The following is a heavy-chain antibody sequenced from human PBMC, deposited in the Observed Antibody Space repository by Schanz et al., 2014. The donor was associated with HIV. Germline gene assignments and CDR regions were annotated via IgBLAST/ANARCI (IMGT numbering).Heavy chain of an antibody. CDR2: MFYRGTT. D-gene: IGHD3-10*01. CDR1: GASVSSSIYY. CDR3: ARVPAGSGSNFDS. V-gene: IGHV4-31*03. Sequence: QMQLQESGPGLVKPSQTLSLTCTVSGASVSSSIYYWSWIRQLPGEGLEWIGYMFYRGTTYFHPSLKSRVSMSVDTSKNQFSLMLTSVTAADTAIYYCARVPAGSGSNFDSWGQGTLVTVSS. J-gene: IGHJ4*02.